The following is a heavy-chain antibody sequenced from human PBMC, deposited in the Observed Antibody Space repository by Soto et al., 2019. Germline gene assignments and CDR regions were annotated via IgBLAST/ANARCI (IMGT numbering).Heavy chain of an antibody. CDR1: GFTFSFYT. J-gene: IGHJ4*02. CDR2: ISYDGNNK. Sequence: QVPLVESGGGVVQHGRSLRLSCAASGFTFSFYTMYWVRQAPGKGLEWVAAISYDGNNKYYTDSVKGRFTISRDNSKNTRYLQMNSLRPEDTAVYYCARGRRDSRGWFFDYWGQGTLVTVSS. CDR3: ARGRRDSRGWFFDY. D-gene: IGHD6-19*01. V-gene: IGHV3-30-3*01.